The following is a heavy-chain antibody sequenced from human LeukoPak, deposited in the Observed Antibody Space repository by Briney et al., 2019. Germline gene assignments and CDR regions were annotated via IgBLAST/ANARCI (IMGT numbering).Heavy chain of an antibody. V-gene: IGHV3-21*01. Sequence: GGTLRLSCAASGFTFSSYSMNWVRQAPGKGLEWVSSISSRSTYIYHADSVKGRFTISRDNAKNSLFLQMNSLRAEDTAVYFCAKSTRAVMAMMDVWGKGTTVTVSS. CDR1: GFTFSSYS. D-gene: IGHD3-16*01. CDR3: AKSTRAVMAMMDV. CDR2: ISSRSTYI. J-gene: IGHJ6*04.